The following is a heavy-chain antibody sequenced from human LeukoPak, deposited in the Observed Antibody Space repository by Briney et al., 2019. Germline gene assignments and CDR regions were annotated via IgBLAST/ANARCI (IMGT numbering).Heavy chain of an antibody. J-gene: IGHJ4*02. CDR1: GFTFSSYE. CDR2: ISGSGGST. Sequence: GGSLRLSCAASGFTFSSYEMNWVRQAPGKGLEWVSAISGSGGSTYYADSVKGRFTISRDNSKNTLYLQMNSLRAEDTAVYYCAKGLAAAGILFDYWGQGTLVTVSS. V-gene: IGHV3-23*01. D-gene: IGHD6-13*01. CDR3: AKGLAAAGILFDY.